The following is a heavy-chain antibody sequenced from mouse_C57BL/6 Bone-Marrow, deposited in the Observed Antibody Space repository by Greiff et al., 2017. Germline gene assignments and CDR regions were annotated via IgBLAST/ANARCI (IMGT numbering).Heavy chain of an antibody. V-gene: IGHV8-8*01. CDR1: GFSLSTFGMG. CDR2: IWWDDDK. J-gene: IGHJ2*01. CDR3: ARIRLGFFDY. Sequence: QVTLKVSGPGLLQPSQSLSLSCSFSGFSLSTFGMGVGWIRQPSGKGLEWLAHIWWDDDKYYNPALKSRLTISKDTSKTQIFLKIAKVDTADTATYYCARIRLGFFDYWGQGTTLTVSS. D-gene: IGHD3-3*01.